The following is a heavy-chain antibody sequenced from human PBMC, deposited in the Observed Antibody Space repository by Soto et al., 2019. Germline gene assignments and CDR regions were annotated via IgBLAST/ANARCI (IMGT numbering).Heavy chain of an antibody. CDR3: ARTAARFPAPFDY. CDR2: IYTSEIT. V-gene: IGHV4-4*07. J-gene: IGHJ4*02. D-gene: IGHD2-21*01. Sequence: PSETLSLTCTVSGGSLSSYYWSWIRQPAGKGLEWIGRIYTSEITNYNPSLMNRVTLSVDTSKNQFSLKLTSVTAADTAVYYCARTAARFPAPFDYWGPGTLVTVSS. CDR1: GGSLSSYY.